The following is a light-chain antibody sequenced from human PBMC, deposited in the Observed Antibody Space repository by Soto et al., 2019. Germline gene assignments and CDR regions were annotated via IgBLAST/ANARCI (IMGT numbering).Light chain of an antibody. CDR2: WAP. J-gene: IGKJ3*01. V-gene: IGKV4-1*01. CDR3: HQYSIPLFA. CDR1: ETILYGSTNNNY. Sequence: IVMTPSPDSLGVSLGERATINCKSNETILYGSTNNNYLFWYQQKPGQPPNLLIYWAPTRKYGVPVRFGGSGSVTEFTRSISNLQAEDVEVYYCHQYSIPLFAFCHGTKLHL.